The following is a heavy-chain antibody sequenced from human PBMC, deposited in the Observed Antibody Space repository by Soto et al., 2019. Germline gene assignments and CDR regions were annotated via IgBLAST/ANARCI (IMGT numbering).Heavy chain of an antibody. CDR3: ARAFRSGLVPYYFDY. D-gene: IGHD3-22*01. CDR2: IYYSGST. CDR1: CGSISSVGYY. Sequence: SETLSLTCTVSCGSISSVGYYWSWIRQHPGKGLEWIGYIYYSGSTYYDPSLKSRVTISVDTSKNQFSLKLSSVTAADTAVYYCARAFRSGLVPYYFDYWGQGTLVTVSS. V-gene: IGHV4-31*03. J-gene: IGHJ4*02.